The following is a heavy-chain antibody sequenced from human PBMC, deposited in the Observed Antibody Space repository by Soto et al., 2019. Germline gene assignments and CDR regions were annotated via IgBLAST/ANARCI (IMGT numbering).Heavy chain of an antibody. CDR3: ARGPVGEIPYY. CDR2: IYYSGST. V-gene: IGHV4-59*01. CDR1: GGSISSYY. Sequence: SETLSLTCTVSGGSISSYYWSWIRQPPGKGLEWIGYIYYSGSTNYNPSLKSRVTISVDTSKNQFSLKLSSVTAADTAVYYCARGPVGEIPYYWGQGTLVTVSS. D-gene: IGHD3-16*02. J-gene: IGHJ4*02.